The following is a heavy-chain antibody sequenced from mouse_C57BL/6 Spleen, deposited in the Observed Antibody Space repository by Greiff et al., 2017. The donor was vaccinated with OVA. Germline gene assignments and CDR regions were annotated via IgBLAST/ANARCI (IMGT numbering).Heavy chain of an antibody. CDR3: ARTYDYDEEDDRGY. CDR1: GYSFTDYN. Sequence: EVQLQQSGPELVKPGASVKISCKASGYSFTDYNMNWVKQSTGKSLEWIGVINPNYGATSYNQKFKGKATLTVDQSSSTAYMQLNSLTSEDTAVYDCARTYDYDEEDDRGYWGQGTTLTVSS. D-gene: IGHD2-4*01. V-gene: IGHV1-39*01. CDR2: INPNYGAT. J-gene: IGHJ2*01.